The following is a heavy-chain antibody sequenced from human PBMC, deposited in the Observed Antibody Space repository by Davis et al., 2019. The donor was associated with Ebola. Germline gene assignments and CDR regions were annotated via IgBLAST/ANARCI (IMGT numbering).Heavy chain of an antibody. D-gene: IGHD2-21*02. CDR1: GDTFSSYT. CDR3: ARNDSVSKWFDP. CDR2: IIPIFGAT. Sequence: SVTVSCQASGDTFSSYTINWVRQAPGQGLEWMGAIIPIFGATYYAQKFKGRLTITADTSPTTVYMELISLRSDDTAIYFCARNDSVSKWFDPWGQGTLVTVSS. J-gene: IGHJ5*02. V-gene: IGHV1-69*06.